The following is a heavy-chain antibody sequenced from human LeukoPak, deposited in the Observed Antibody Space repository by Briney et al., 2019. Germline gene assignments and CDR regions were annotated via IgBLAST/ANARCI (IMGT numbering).Heavy chain of an antibody. CDR1: GYSFTGYY. V-gene: IGHV1-2*02. CDR3: ARAIGYCTNGVCYLGY. J-gene: IGHJ4*02. Sequence: ASVKVSCKASGYSFTGYYMHWVRQAPGQGLEWMGWINPSSGGTNYAQKFQGRVTMTRDTSISTAYMELSRLRSDDTAVYYCARAIGYCTNGVCYLGYWDQGTLVTVSS. CDR2: INPSSGGT. D-gene: IGHD2-8*01.